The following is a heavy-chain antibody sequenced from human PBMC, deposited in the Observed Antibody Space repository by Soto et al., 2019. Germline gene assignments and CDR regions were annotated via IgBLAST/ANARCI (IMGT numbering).Heavy chain of an antibody. CDR3: VRAMRLWRLGS. J-gene: IGHJ4*02. CDR2: INTDGSVA. V-gene: IGHV3-74*03. CDR1: GLTFRSYW. Sequence: EVQLVESGGGLVQPGESLRLSCAASGLTFRSYWMHWVRQAPGKGLVWVSRINTDGSVAMYVDSVKGRFTISRDNAKNGLELHTHRLRAEGTAVFYCVRAMRLWRLGSWVEGTLVTVS. D-gene: IGHD2-2*01.